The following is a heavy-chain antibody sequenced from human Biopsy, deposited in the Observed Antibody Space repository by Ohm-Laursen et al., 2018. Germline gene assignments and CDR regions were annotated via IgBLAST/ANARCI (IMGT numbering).Heavy chain of an antibody. D-gene: IGHD5-12*01. J-gene: IGHJ3*02. CDR1: GGSITSDY. CDR2: VSDRGST. Sequence: SETLSLTCTVSGGSITSDYWSWIRQPPGKGLEWIGYVSDRGSTNYNPSLKSRVTISLDTSKNQFSLKLSSVTAADTAIYYCAREAIGVATAFDIWGQGTMVTVSS. V-gene: IGHV4-59*01. CDR3: AREAIGVATAFDI.